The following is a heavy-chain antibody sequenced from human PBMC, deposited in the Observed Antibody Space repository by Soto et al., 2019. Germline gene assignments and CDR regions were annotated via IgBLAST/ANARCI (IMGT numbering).Heavy chain of an antibody. CDR1: GGTFSSYS. V-gene: IGHV1-69*02. D-gene: IGHD2-2*01. CDR2: VIPILGMA. Sequence: QVQLVQSGAEVKKPGSSVKVSCEASGGTFSSYSFSWVRQAPGQGLEWMGRVIPILGMANYAQKFQGRVTITADKSSSTDYMELSSLRSGDTAVYYCGRGGAVVVPGAVDRHNWFDPWGQGTLVTVSS. J-gene: IGHJ5*02. CDR3: GRGGAVVVPGAVDRHNWFDP.